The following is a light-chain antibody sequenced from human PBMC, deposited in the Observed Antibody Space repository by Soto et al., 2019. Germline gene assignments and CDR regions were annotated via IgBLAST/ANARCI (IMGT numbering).Light chain of an antibody. Sequence: ERLLTQAPGTLSLSPGERATLSCRASHSASRSLAWYQQKPGQAPRLLIYGASSRATGLPDRFSGGGSGTDFTLTISRLEPEDFAVYYCHQYGSPHPWTFGQGTKVDIK. CDR2: GAS. V-gene: IGKV3-20*01. CDR1: HSASRS. J-gene: IGKJ1*01. CDR3: HQYGSPHPWT.